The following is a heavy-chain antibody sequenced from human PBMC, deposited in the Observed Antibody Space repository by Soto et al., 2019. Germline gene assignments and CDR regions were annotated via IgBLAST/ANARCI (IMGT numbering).Heavy chain of an antibody. V-gene: IGHV3-30*18. J-gene: IGHJ4*02. D-gene: IGHD6-6*01. Sequence: SLRLSCAASGFTFSSYGMHWVRQAPGKGLEWVAVISYDGSNKYYADSVKGRFTISRDNSKNTLYLQMNSLRAEDTAVYYCAKDGEYSSSSPLDYWGQGTLVTVSS. CDR2: ISYDGSNK. CDR1: GFTFSSYG. CDR3: AKDGEYSSSSPLDY.